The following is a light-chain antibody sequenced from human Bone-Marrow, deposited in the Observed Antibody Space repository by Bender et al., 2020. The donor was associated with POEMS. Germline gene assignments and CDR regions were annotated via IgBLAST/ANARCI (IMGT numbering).Light chain of an antibody. CDR2: SSH. CDR3: SSSTGNRTLI. V-gene: IGLV1-44*01. Sequence: QSVLTQPPSASGTPGQRVTISCSGGSSNIGAHAVNWYQHLPGTAPKLLIYSSHRRPSEVPDRFSGSRSGTSASLTISGLQAEDEAGYYCSSSTGNRTLIFGGGTNLTVL. J-gene: IGLJ2*01. CDR1: SSNIGAHA.